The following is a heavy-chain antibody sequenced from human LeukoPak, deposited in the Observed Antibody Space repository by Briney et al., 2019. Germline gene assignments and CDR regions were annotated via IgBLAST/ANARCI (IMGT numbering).Heavy chain of an antibody. Sequence: GGSLRLSCAASGFTVSSNYMSWVRQAPGKGLEWVSVIYSGGSTYYADSVTGRFTISRDNSKNTLYLQMNSLRAEDTAVYYCALEQANAFNIWGQGTMVTVSS. CDR2: IYSGGST. CDR1: GFTVSSNY. D-gene: IGHD1/OR15-1a*01. CDR3: ALEQANAFNI. J-gene: IGHJ3*02. V-gene: IGHV3-53*01.